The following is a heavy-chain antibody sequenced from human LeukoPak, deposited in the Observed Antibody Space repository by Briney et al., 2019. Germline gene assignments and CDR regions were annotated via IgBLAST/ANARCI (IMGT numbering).Heavy chain of an antibody. J-gene: IGHJ4*02. V-gene: IGHV4-59*12. D-gene: IGHD3-22*01. CDR1: GGSISSYY. Sequence: SETLSLTCTVSGGSISSYYWSWIRQPPGKGLEWIGYIDYSGSTNYNPSLKSRVTISVRTSKNQFSLKLSSVTAADTAVYYCARDLYYYDSSSYYLFDYWGQGTLVTVSS. CDR2: IDYSGST. CDR3: ARDLYYYDSSSYYLFDY.